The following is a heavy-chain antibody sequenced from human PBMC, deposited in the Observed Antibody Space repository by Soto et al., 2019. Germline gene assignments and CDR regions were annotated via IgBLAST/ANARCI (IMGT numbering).Heavy chain of an antibody. CDR2: TYYRSKWYS. V-gene: IGHV6-1*01. CDR3: ARDRGYSSSSTYSSGWYGPYYYYGMDV. D-gene: IGHD6-19*01. J-gene: IGHJ6*02. Sequence: PSQTLSLTCAISGDSVSSNSASWNWIRQSPSRGLEWLGRTYYRSKWYSDYAVSVKSRITINPDTSKNQFSLQLNSVTPEDTAVYYCARDRGYSSSSTYSSGWYGPYYYYGMDVWGQGTTVTVSS. CDR1: GDSVSSNSAS.